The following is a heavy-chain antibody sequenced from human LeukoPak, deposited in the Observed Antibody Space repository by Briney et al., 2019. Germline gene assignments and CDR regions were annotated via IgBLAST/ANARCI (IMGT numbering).Heavy chain of an antibody. J-gene: IGHJ6*03. Sequence: ASVKLSCKASGYTFTGYYMQWVRQAPGQGLEWMGWINPNSGVTNYAQKFQGRVTMTRDTSISTASLEMSRLRSDDTAAYYCARDNWNSFYYYYYYMDVWGKGTTVTVSS. CDR2: INPNSGVT. CDR3: ARDNWNSFYYYYYYMDV. D-gene: IGHD1-7*01. CDR1: GYTFTGYY. V-gene: IGHV1-2*02.